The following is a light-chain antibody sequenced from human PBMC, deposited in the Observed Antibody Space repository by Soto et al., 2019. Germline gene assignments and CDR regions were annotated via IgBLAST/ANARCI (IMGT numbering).Light chain of an antibody. J-gene: IGKJ1*01. CDR3: LQHNNYPWT. V-gene: IGKV1-5*01. CDR2: AAS. CDR1: QTISSW. Sequence: DIQMTQSPSTLSASVVDRVTITCLASQTISSWLAWYQQKPGKAPKRLIYAASSLQSGVPSRFSGSGSGTEFTLTISSLQPEDFATYYCLQHNNYPWTFGQGTKVDIK.